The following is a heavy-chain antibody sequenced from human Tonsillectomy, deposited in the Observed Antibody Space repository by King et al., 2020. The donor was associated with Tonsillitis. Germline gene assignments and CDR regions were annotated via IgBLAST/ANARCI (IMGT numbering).Heavy chain of an antibody. CDR1: GGSISNYY. D-gene: IGHD6-13*01. V-gene: IGHV4-59*01. Sequence: VQLQESGPGLVKPSETLSLTCSISGGSISNYYWTWIRQPPGKGLAWIGYIYYSGSTNYNPSLKSRVTISEDRSKNQFSLKLSSVTAADTAVYYCARGSSSWDYDYWGQGTLVAVSS. CDR2: IYYSGST. CDR3: ARGSSSWDYDY. J-gene: IGHJ4*02.